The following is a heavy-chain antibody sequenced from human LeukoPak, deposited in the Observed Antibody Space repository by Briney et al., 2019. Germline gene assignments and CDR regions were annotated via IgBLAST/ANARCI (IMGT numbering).Heavy chain of an antibody. Sequence: SETLSLTCTVSGGSISSYYWSWIRQPPGKGLEWIGYIYYSGSTNYNPSLKSRVTISVDTSKNQFSLKLSSVTAADTAVYYCARPLITMVRGVMGVWGKGTMVTISS. CDR2: IYYSGST. CDR3: ARPLITMVRGVMGV. CDR1: GGSISSYY. V-gene: IGHV4-59*12. J-gene: IGHJ6*04. D-gene: IGHD3-10*01.